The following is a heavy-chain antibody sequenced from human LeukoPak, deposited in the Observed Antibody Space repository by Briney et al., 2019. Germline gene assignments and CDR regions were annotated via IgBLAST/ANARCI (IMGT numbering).Heavy chain of an antibody. CDR1: GYTFTSYG. V-gene: IGHV1-18*01. CDR2: ISAYNGNT. CDR3: ARDLEWVSRDFWSGYYWPPGAFDI. Sequence: ASVKVSCKASGYTFTSYGISWVRQAPGQGLEWMGWISAYNGNTNYAQKLQGRVTMTTDTSTSTAYMELRSLRSDDTAVYYCARDLEWVSRDFWSGYYWPPGAFDIWGQGTMVTVSS. J-gene: IGHJ3*02. D-gene: IGHD3-3*01.